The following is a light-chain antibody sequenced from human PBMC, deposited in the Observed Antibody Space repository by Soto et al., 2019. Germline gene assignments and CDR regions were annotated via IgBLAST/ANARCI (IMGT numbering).Light chain of an antibody. Sequence: DIQMTQSPSSLSASVGERVTITCRASQSSSSYLNWYQQKPGKAPKLLIFDASSLQSGVPSRFTGSGSGTDFTLTISSLQPEDSATYYCQQSYSIPFTFGPGTKVDIK. CDR2: DAS. V-gene: IGKV1-39*01. J-gene: IGKJ3*01. CDR1: QSSSSY. CDR3: QQSYSIPFT.